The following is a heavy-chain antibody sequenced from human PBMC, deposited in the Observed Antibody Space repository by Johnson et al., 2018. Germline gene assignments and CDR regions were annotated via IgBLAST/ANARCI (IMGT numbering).Heavy chain of an antibody. CDR3: AKDPVVRDYYYYGMDV. CDR2: MSWNSGTI. Sequence: VRLGEAGGGLAQPGRSLRLSCAASGFTFDDYAMHWVRQVPGKGLELVSGMSWNSGTIDYADSVKGRFTSSRDHAKYSLYPQMNRLSAEDPALYYCAKDPVVRDYYYYGMDVWGQGTTGTVSS. V-gene: IGHV3-9*01. CDR1: GFTFDDYA. J-gene: IGHJ6*02. D-gene: IGHD3-10*01.